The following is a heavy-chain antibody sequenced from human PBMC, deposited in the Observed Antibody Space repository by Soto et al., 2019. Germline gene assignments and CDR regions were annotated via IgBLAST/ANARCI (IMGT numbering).Heavy chain of an antibody. J-gene: IGHJ4*02. CDR1: GFTFSSYG. CDR3: ARDPSAAGEGLYYFDY. D-gene: IGHD6-13*01. V-gene: IGHV3-33*01. Sequence: QVQLVESGGGVVQPGRSLRLSCAASGFTFSSYGMHWVRQAPGKGLEWVAVIWYDGSNKYYADSVKGRFTISRDNSKNTLYLQMNSLRAEDTAVYYCARDPSAAGEGLYYFDYWGQGTLVTVSS. CDR2: IWYDGSNK.